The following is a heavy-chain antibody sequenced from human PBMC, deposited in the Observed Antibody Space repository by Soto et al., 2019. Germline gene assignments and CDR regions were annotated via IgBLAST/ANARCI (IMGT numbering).Heavy chain of an antibody. V-gene: IGHV6-1*01. D-gene: IGHD1-26*01. Sequence: PSQTLSLTCGISVDSVSSNSAAWNCLGQSPSRGLEWLGRTYYRSKWYNDYAVSVESRITINPDTSKNHFSLQLNFVTPEDTAVYFCARGEQYSGRIFDYWGQGTLVTVSS. J-gene: IGHJ4*02. CDR1: VDSVSSNSAA. CDR3: ARGEQYSGRIFDY. CDR2: TYYRSKWYN.